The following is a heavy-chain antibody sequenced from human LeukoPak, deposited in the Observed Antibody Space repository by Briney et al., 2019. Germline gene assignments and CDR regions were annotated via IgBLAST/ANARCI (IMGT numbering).Heavy chain of an antibody. Sequence: SETLSLTCTVYGGSFSGYYWSWIRQPPGKGLEWIGEINHSGSTNYNPSLKSRVTISVDTSKNQFSLKLSSVTAADTAVYYCARGNFRYCSGGSCYSLMVYYYYYMDVWGKGTTVTVSS. CDR3: ARGNFRYCSGGSCYSLMVYYYYYMDV. V-gene: IGHV4-34*01. J-gene: IGHJ6*03. D-gene: IGHD2-15*01. CDR2: INHSGST. CDR1: GGSFSGYY.